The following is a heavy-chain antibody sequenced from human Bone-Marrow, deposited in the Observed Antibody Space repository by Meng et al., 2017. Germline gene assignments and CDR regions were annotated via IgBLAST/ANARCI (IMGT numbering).Heavy chain of an antibody. V-gene: IGHV4-39*07. CDR2: IYYSGST. CDR3: ARYCSGGSCYGAFDI. CDR1: GGSISSYY. J-gene: IGHJ3*02. Sequence: SETLSLTCTVSGGSISSYYWSWIRQPPGKGLEWIGSIYYSGSTYYNPSLKSRVTISVDTSKNQFSLKLSSVTAADTAVYYCARYCSGGSCYGAFDIWGQGTMVTVSS. D-gene: IGHD2-15*01.